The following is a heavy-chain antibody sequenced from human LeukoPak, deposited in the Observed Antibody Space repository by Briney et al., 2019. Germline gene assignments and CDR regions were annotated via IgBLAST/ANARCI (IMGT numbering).Heavy chain of an antibody. CDR2: IYYSGST. D-gene: IGHD6-19*01. Sequence: SETLSLTCTVSGGSISGYYWSWIRQPPGKGLEWIGSIYYSGSTYYNPSLKSRVTISVDTSKNQFSLKLSSVTAADTAVYYCARLAVAGTIDYWGQGTLVTVSS. V-gene: IGHV4-59*05. J-gene: IGHJ4*02. CDR1: GGSISGYY. CDR3: ARLAVAGTIDY.